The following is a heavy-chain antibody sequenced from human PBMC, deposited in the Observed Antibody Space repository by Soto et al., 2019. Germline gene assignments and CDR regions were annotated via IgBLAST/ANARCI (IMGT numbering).Heavy chain of an antibody. Sequence: QVQLVQSGAEVKKPGSSVKVSCKASGGTFSSYAISWVRQAPGQGLEWMGGIITIFGTANYAQKFQGEVTITADKSKSTAYMGLSSLRSEDTAVYYCARGSNSGWYRVDWFDPWGQGTLVTVSS. CDR2: IITIFGTA. CDR3: ARGSNSGWYRVDWFDP. CDR1: GGTFSSYA. D-gene: IGHD6-19*01. J-gene: IGHJ5*02. V-gene: IGHV1-69*06.